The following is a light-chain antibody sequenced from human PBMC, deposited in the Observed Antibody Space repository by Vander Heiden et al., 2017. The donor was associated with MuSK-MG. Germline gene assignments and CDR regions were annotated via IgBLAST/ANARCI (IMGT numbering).Light chain of an antibody. CDR3: QQSDSTMLT. CDR2: AAS. CDR1: QSISSY. Sequence: DIQMTQSPSSLSASVGDRVTITCRASQSISSYLNWYQQKPGKAPKLLIYAASSLQSGVPSRFSGSGSGTDFTLTIIRLQPEDFATYYCQQSDSTMLTFGGGTKVEIK. J-gene: IGKJ4*01. V-gene: IGKV1-39*01.